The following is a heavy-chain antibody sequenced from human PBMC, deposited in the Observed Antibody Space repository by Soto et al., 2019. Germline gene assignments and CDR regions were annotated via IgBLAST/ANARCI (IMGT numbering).Heavy chain of an antibody. V-gene: IGHV3-30-3*01. CDR3: ATSWGEYSSSPGPYYYYYYGMDV. D-gene: IGHD6-6*01. Sequence: GGSLRLSCAASGFTFSSYAMHWVRQAPGKGLEWVAVISYDGSNKYYADSVKGRFTISRDNSKNTLYLQMNSLRAEDTAVYYCATSWGEYSSSPGPYYYYYYGMDVWGQGTTVTVSS. J-gene: IGHJ6*02. CDR1: GFTFSSYA. CDR2: ISYDGSNK.